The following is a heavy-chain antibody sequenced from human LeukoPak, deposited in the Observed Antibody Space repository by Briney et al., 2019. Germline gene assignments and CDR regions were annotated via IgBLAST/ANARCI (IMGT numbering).Heavy chain of an antibody. CDR2: IYYSGST. V-gene: IGHV4-59*11. Sequence: ASETLSLTCAVSGGSISNQYWNWIRQPPGKGLEWIGYIYYSGSTNYNPSLKSRVTISVDTSKNQFSLELSSVTAADTAVYYCARVRVYNVEFDYWGQGTLVTVSS. CDR3: ARVRVYNVEFDY. D-gene: IGHD3-10*01. CDR1: GGSISNQY. J-gene: IGHJ4*02.